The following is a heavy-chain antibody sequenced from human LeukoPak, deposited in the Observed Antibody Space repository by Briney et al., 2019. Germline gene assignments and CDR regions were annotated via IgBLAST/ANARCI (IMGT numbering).Heavy chain of an antibody. CDR2: IIPIFGTA. CDR1: GGTFSSYA. Sequence: SVKVSCTASGGTFSSYAISWVRQAPGQGLEWMGGIIPIFGTANYAQKFQGRVTITADESTSTAYMELSSLRSEDTAVYYCARDMLPYYYDSSGFDYWGQGTLVTVSS. CDR3: ARDMLPYYYDSSGFDY. D-gene: IGHD3-22*01. V-gene: IGHV1-69*01. J-gene: IGHJ4*02.